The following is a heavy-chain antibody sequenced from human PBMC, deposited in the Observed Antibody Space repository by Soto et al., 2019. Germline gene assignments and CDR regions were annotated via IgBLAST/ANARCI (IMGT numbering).Heavy chain of an antibody. CDR3: ARRLYYDSSGFEGGGMDV. CDR2: INYSGKT. Sequence: SETLSLTCSVSGGSISSSSYYWAWIRQAPGKGLEWIGSINYSGKTYYNPSLKSRVTISVDTSKNQFSLKLSSVTAADTAVYYCARRLYYDSSGFEGGGMDVWGQGTTVPVSS. CDR1: GGSISSSSYY. V-gene: IGHV4-39*01. J-gene: IGHJ6*02. D-gene: IGHD3-22*01.